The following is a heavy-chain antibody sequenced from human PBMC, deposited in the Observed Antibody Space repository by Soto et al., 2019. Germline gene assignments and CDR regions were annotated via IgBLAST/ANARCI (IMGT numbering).Heavy chain of an antibody. J-gene: IGHJ4*02. Sequence: GWSLRLSCAASGFRDGFPFSDYDMHWVRQAPGKGLEWVALISFDGSTKNYVDSVEGRFTISRDNSRDTLFLQMDSLRPEDTAVYYCAKNSFSGSKRILDSWGQGTLVTVSS. CDR3: AKNSFSGSKRILDS. CDR1: GFRDGFPFSDYD. CDR2: ISFDGSTK. D-gene: IGHD1-26*01. V-gene: IGHV3-30*18.